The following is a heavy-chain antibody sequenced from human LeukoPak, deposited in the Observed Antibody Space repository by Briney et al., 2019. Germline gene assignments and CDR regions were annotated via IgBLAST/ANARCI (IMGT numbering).Heavy chain of an antibody. V-gene: IGHV3-30*02. D-gene: IGHD3-3*01. Sequence: GGSLRLSCAASGFTFSSYGMHWVRQAPGKGLEWVAFIRYDGSNKYYADSVKGRFTISRDNSKNTLYLQMNGLRAEDTAVYYCAKGRFLEWLRFDYWGQGTLVTVSS. CDR3: AKGRFLEWLRFDY. CDR1: GFTFSSYG. J-gene: IGHJ4*02. CDR2: IRYDGSNK.